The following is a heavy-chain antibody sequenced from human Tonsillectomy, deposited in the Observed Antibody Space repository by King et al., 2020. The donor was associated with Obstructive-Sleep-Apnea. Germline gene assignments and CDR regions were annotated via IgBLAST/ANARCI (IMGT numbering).Heavy chain of an antibody. J-gene: IGHJ4*02. CDR1: GFTFNSYA. D-gene: IGHD6-19*01. Sequence: VQLVESGGGVVQPGRSLKLSCAASGFTFNSYAMHWVRQAPGKGLEWVAVISYDGSNNYYADSVKGRFTISRDNSKNTLYLQLNSLRAEDTAVYYCARVWGPGIAVAGTFSWLDYWGQGTLVTVSS. CDR3: ARVWGPGIAVAGTFSWLDY. V-gene: IGHV3-30-3*01. CDR2: ISYDGSNN.